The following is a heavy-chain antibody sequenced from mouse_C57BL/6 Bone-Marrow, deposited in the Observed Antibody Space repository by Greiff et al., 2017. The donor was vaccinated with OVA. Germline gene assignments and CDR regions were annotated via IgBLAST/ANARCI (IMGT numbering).Heavy chain of an antibody. CDR1: GYTFTDYY. CDR3: ARSAYYDYGSRFAY. V-gene: IGHV1-76*01. Sequence: VKVIESGAELVRPGASVKLSCKASGYTFTDYYINWVKQRPGQGLEWIARIYPGSGNTYYNEKFKGKATLTAEKSSSTAYMQLSSLTSEDSAVYFCARSAYYDYGSRFAYWGQGTLVTVSA. J-gene: IGHJ3*01. D-gene: IGHD2-4*01. CDR2: IYPGSGNT.